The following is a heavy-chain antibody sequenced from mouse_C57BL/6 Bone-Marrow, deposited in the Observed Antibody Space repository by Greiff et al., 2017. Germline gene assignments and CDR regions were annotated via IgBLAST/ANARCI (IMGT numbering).Heavy chain of an antibody. V-gene: IGHV1-64*01. Sequence: LQESGPELVKPGASVKISCKASGYAFSSSWMNWVKQRPGQGLEWIGMIHPNSGSTNYNEKFKSKATLTVDKSSSTAYMQLSSLTSEDSAVYYCARVGYYGYWGQGTTLTVSS. CDR1: GYAFSSSW. CDR3: ARVGYYGY. CDR2: IHPNSGST. J-gene: IGHJ2*01. D-gene: IGHD2-3*01.